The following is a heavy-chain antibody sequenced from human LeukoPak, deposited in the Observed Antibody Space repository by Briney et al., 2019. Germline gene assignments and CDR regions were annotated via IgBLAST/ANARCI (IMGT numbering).Heavy chain of an antibody. D-gene: IGHD3-22*01. CDR1: GGSISSYY. Sequence: SETLSLTCTVSGGSISSYYWSWIRQPPGKGLEWIGYIYYSGSTNYNPSLKSRVTISVDTSKNQFSLKLSSVTAADTAVYYCAGDASMIVVASPYWYFDLWGRGTLVTVSS. CDR3: AGDASMIVVASPYWYFDL. V-gene: IGHV4-59*01. CDR2: IYYSGST. J-gene: IGHJ2*01.